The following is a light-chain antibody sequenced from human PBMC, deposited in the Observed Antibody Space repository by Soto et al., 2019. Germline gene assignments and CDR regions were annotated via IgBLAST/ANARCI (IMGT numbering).Light chain of an antibody. CDR1: QSISSW. CDR3: QQYNSYPWT. J-gene: IGKJ1*01. CDR2: KAS. Sequence: DIQMTQSPSTLSASVGDRVNITCRASQSISSWLAWYQQKPGKAPKLLIYKASTLESGVPSNFSGSGSGTEFTLTISSLQPEDFATYYCQQYNSYPWTFGQGTKVDVK. V-gene: IGKV1-5*03.